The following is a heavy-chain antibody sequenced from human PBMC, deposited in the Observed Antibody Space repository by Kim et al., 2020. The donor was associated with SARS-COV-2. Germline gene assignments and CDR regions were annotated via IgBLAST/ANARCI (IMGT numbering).Heavy chain of an antibody. CDR2: IFYSGNT. D-gene: IGHD6-25*01. CDR1: GGSFSCGDCF. V-gene: IGHV4-39*01. J-gene: IGHJ4*02. Sequence: SETLSLTCTVSGGSFSCGDCFWAWIRQPPGKGLEWIGTIFYSGNTYHNPSLKSRIAIPVDTSKKRFSRWLSSVTAADTAIYYCARRRPAANPHYFDYWGQGVLVTVSS. CDR3: ARRRPAANPHYFDY.